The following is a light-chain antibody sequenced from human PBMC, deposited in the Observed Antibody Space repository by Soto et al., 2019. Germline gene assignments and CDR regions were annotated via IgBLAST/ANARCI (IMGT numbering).Light chain of an antibody. CDR2: AAS. Sequence: AIQMTQSPSSLSASVGDRVTLTCRASQGIRHYLGWYQQKPGKAPTLLIYAASSLQSGVPSRFSGSGSGTDFTLTISSLQPEDFATYYCLQDYNYPLTFGGGTKVEIK. V-gene: IGKV1-6*01. CDR3: LQDYNYPLT. CDR1: QGIRHY. J-gene: IGKJ4*01.